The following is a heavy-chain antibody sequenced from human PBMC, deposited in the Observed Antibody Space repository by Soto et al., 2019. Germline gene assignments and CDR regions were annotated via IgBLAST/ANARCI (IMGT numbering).Heavy chain of an antibody. V-gene: IGHV3-53*01. Sequence: EVQLVESGGGLIQPGGSLRLSCAASGFTVSSNYMSWVRQAPGKGLEWVSVIYSGGSTYYADSVKGRFTISRDNSKNTLYIQVHTLSAEDTSVYYCARDRVASGSPEYFQLWGQGTLVTVSS. CDR3: ARDRVASGSPEYFQL. J-gene: IGHJ1*01. CDR1: GFTVSSNY. CDR2: IYSGGST. D-gene: IGHD3-22*01.